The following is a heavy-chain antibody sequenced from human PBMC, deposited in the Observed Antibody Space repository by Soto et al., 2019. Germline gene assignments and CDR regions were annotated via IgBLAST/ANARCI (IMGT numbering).Heavy chain of an antibody. Sequence: ASVKVSCKASGYTFTNYGVSWVRQAPGQGLECMGWISAYNGNSNYAPNLQGRVTMTTDTSRTTAYMELRTLRSDGTAVYYCARGVRDFDYWGQGTKVTVSS. D-gene: IGHD3-16*02. V-gene: IGHV1-18*01. CDR1: GYTFTNYG. CDR2: ISAYNGNS. J-gene: IGHJ4*02. CDR3: ARGVRDFDY.